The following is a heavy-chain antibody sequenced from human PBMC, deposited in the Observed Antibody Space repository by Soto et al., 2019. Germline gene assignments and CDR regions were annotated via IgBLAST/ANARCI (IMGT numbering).Heavy chain of an antibody. J-gene: IGHJ4*02. CDR1: RGFISRGGYY. V-gene: IGHV4-31*03. D-gene: IGHD6-13*01. Sequence: TLSLTCTVSRGFISRGGYYWSWIRQHPGKGXEWIGXIDYRGRTEYXXSLKSRVTXSLENSKNQFSLKLSSVNAADTAVYFCVRGVIHWRMGTLVTV. CDR3: VRGVIH. CDR2: IDYRGRT.